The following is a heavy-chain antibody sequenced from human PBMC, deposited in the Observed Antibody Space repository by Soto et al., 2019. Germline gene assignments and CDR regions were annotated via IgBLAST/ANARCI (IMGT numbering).Heavy chain of an antibody. CDR3: AKSYYDVSTSSTH. J-gene: IGHJ4*02. D-gene: IGHD3-9*01. CDR1: GFTFSTYA. V-gene: IGHV3-23*01. CDR2: ISHSGSRI. Sequence: EVQLLESGGGLEQPGGSLRLSCAASGFTFSTYALSWVRQAPGKGLEWVSSISHSGSRIYYGDSVRGRFTVSRDNSKNTVYLQMNSLRAADTAVYYCAKSYYDVSTSSTHWGQGTLVVVSS.